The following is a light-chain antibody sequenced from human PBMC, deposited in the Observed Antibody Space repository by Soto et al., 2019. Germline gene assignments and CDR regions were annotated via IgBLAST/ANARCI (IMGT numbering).Light chain of an antibody. CDR1: QSVSSSY. Sequence: EIVLTQSPGTLSLSPGERATLSCRASQSVSSSYLAWYQQKPGQAPRLLIYGASSRATGIPDRFSGSWSGTDFTLTISRLEPEDFAVYFCQQYGNSGTFGQGTKLEIK. J-gene: IGKJ2*01. CDR2: GAS. CDR3: QQYGNSGT. V-gene: IGKV3-20*01.